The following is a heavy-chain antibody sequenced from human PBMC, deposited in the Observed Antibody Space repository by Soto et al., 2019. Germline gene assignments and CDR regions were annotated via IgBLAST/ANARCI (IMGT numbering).Heavy chain of an antibody. CDR3: ARGYCSGGTCYSKRDFYYALDV. V-gene: IGHV5-51*01. J-gene: IGHJ6*02. Sequence: GESLKISCNGAGYSITNYWIGWVRQMPGKGLEWMGLIYAGDSDTRSSPPFQGQVTFSVDMSINAAYLQWTSLRASDTAIYYCARGYCSGGTCYSKRDFYYALDVWGQGTTVTVSS. CDR2: IYAGDSDT. CDR1: GYSITNYW. D-gene: IGHD2-15*01.